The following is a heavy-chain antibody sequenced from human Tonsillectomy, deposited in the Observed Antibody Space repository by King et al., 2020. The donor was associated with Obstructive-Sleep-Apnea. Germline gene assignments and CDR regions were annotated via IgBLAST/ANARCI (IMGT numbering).Heavy chain of an antibody. CDR3: ARSPYYDILTGYYNRAFDI. CDR1: GGSISTYY. D-gene: IGHD3-9*01. J-gene: IGHJ3*02. Sequence: VQLQESGPGLVKPSETLSLTCSVSGGSISTYYWSWIRQPPGKGLEWIGYINYTGSTNCNPSLKSRVTISGDTSKNQFSLKLSSLTAADTAVYYCARSPYYDILTGYYNRAFDIWGQGTMVTVSS. V-gene: IGHV4-59*08. CDR2: INYTGST.